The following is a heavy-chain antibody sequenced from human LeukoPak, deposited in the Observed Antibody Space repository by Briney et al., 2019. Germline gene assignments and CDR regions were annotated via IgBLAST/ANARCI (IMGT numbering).Heavy chain of an antibody. CDR1: GFTFSSYA. V-gene: IGHV3-23*01. J-gene: IGHJ4*02. CDR3: AKSRTGSITYFDY. CDR2: ISGSGGST. Sequence: GGSLRLSCAASGFTFSSYAMSWVRQAPGKGLEWVSAISGSGGSTYYADSVKGRLTISRDNSKNTLYLQMNSLRAEDAAVYYCAKSRTGSITYFDYWGQGTLVTVSS. D-gene: IGHD1-1*01.